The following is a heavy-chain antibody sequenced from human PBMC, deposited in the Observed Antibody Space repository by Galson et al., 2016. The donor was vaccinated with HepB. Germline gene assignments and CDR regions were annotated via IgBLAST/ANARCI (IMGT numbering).Heavy chain of an antibody. Sequence: PALVKPTQTLTLTCSFSGFSLSTSGVNVGWIRQPPGKALEWLALVYWNGDKRYSPSLKSRLTITEDTSKNQVVLTMTNMDPVDTATYYCAHACSGFNGYSQVFDVWGRGTVVSVSS. CDR1: GFSLSTSGVN. V-gene: IGHV2-5*01. CDR3: AHACSGFNGYSQVFDV. CDR2: VYWNGDK. D-gene: IGHD2-15*01. J-gene: IGHJ3*01.